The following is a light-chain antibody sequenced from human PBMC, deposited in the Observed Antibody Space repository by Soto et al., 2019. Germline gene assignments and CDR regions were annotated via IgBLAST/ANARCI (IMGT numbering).Light chain of an antibody. V-gene: IGKV3D-15*02. CDR1: QSVSSK. Sequence: ETVMTKSPAALSVSKGERASLSCRASQSVSSKLAWYQQKPGQAPRLLIYGASTRATGIPARFSGSGSGTEFTLSICSLQSEDFAVFYCHQYGILPPPFAPGTQVDIK. CDR3: HQYGILPPP. J-gene: IGKJ1*01. CDR2: GAS.